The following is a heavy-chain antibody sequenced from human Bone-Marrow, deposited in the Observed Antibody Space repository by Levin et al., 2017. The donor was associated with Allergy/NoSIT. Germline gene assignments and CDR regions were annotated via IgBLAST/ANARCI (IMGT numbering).Heavy chain of an antibody. CDR1: GRTFSSYG. D-gene: IGHD3-3*01. CDR3: ARGDSLLEWLLYLDS. Sequence: ASVKVSCKTSGRTFSSYGITWVRQAPGQGLEWMGGIIPIFGTANYAHKFQGRVTITADESTTTAYMELSSLRSDDTAVYYCARGDSLLEWLLYLDSWGQGTLVTVSS. V-gene: IGHV1-69*13. J-gene: IGHJ4*02. CDR2: IIPIFGTA.